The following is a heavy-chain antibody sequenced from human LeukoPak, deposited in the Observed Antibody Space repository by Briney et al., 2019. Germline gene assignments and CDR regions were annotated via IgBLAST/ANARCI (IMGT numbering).Heavy chain of an antibody. CDR2: INPSGGST. D-gene: IGHD6-6*01. CDR3: ARTAARRFDY. CDR1: GYTFTGYY. Sequence: ASVKVSCKASGYTFTGYYMHWVRQAPGQGLEWMGIINPSGGSTTYAQKFQGRVTMTRDTSTSTVYMELSSLRSDDTAVYYCARTAARRFDYWGQGTLVTVSS. V-gene: IGHV1-46*01. J-gene: IGHJ4*02.